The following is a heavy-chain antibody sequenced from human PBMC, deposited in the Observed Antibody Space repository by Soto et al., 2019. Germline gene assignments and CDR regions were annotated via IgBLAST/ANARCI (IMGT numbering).Heavy chain of an antibody. CDR1: GGTFSSYA. Sequence: QVQLVQSGAEVKKPGSSVKVSCKASGGTFSSYAISWVRQAPGQGLEWMGGIIPIFGTANYAQKFQGRVTITADESTSTANMELSSLRSEDTAVYYCARVSQVSAGGSYYYYGMDVWGQGTTVTVSS. D-gene: IGHD1-26*01. V-gene: IGHV1-69*01. CDR3: ARVSQVSAGGSYYYYGMDV. CDR2: IIPIFGTA. J-gene: IGHJ6*02.